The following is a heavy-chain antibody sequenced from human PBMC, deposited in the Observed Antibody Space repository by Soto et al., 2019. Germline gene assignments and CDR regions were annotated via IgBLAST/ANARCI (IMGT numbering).Heavy chain of an antibody. Sequence: PRASLKLSCTGSGYSFTRYWISWVRQMPGKGLEWMGRIDPSDSYTNYSPSFQGHVTISADKSISTAYLQWSSLKASDTAMYYCASGEPPDYYGMDVWGQGTTVTVSS. V-gene: IGHV5-10-1*01. CDR1: GYSFTRYW. D-gene: IGHD3-10*01. J-gene: IGHJ6*02. CDR2: IDPSDSYT. CDR3: ASGEPPDYYGMDV.